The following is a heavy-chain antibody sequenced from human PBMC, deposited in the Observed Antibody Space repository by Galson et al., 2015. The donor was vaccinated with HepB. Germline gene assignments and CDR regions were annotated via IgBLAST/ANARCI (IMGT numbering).Heavy chain of an antibody. Sequence: SLRLSCAASGFTVSSNYMSWVRQAPGKGLEWVSVIYSGGSTYYADSVKGRFTISRDNSKNTLYLQMSTLRAEDTAVYYCAREVVVPAAMRGYYYYYGMDVWGQGTLVTVSS. CDR2: IYSGGST. D-gene: IGHD2-2*01. CDR3: AREVVVPAAMRGYYYYYGMDV. J-gene: IGHJ6*02. CDR1: GFTVSSNY. V-gene: IGHV3-66*01.